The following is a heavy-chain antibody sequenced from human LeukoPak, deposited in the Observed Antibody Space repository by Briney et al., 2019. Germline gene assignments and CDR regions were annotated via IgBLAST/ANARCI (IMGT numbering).Heavy chain of an antibody. D-gene: IGHD6-13*01. J-gene: IGHJ6*02. CDR3: ARHHSSIAAAGTRFYYYGMDV. V-gene: IGHV5-51*01. CDR1: GYSFTSYW. Sequence: GESLKISWKGSGYSFTSYWIGWVRQMPGKGLELMGIIYPGDSDTRYSPSFQGQVTISADKSISTAYLQWSSLKASDTAMYYCARHHSSIAAAGTRFYYYGMDVWGQGTTVTVSS. CDR2: IYPGDSDT.